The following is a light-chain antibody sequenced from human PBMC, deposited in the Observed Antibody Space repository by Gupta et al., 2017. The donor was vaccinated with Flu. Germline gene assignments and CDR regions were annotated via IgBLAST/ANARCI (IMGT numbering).Light chain of an antibody. V-gene: IGKV1-39*01. J-gene: IGKJ2*01. CDR1: QSISSY. CDR2: AAS. Sequence: DIQMTQSPSSLSASVGDRVTITCRASQSISSYLNWYQQKPGIAPKLLIYAASSLQSGVPSRFSGSGSGTDFTLTISRLQPEDFATYYCQQSDTTPDIFGQGTKLEIK. CDR3: QQSDTTPDI.